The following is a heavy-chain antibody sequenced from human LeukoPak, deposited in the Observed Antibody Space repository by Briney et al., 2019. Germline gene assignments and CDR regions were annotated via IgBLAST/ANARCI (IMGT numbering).Heavy chain of an antibody. V-gene: IGHV4-31*03. CDR2: IYYSGST. D-gene: IGHD3-9*01. CDR3: ASARDWLRPWFDP. J-gene: IGHJ5*02. Sequence: SETLSLTCTVSGGPISSGGYYWSWIRQHPGKGLEWIGYIYYSGSTYYNPSLKSRVTISVDTSKNQFSLKLSSVTAAETAVYYCASARDWLRPWFDPWGQGTLVTVSS. CDR1: GGPISSGGYY.